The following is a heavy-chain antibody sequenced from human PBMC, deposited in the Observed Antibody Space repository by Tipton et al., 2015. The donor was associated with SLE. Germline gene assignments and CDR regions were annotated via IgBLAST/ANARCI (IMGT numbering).Heavy chain of an antibody. J-gene: IGHJ4*02. V-gene: IGHV4-59*01. CDR1: GGSFSSYY. D-gene: IGHD5-12*01. CDR2: IYYSGST. Sequence: TLSLTCTVSGGSFSSYYWSWIRQPPGKGLEWIGNIYYSGSTNYNPSLKSRVTISVDRSKSQFSLKLRSVTAADTAVYYCARIDGGYDQYYFDYWGQGTLVTVSP. CDR3: ARIDGGYDQYYFDY.